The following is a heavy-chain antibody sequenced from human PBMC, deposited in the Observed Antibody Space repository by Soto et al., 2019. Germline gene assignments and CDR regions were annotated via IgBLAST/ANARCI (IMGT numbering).Heavy chain of an antibody. CDR1: GFTFSSYS. CDR3: ARETGIFGRDFDY. CDR2: ISSSSSYI. V-gene: IGHV3-21*01. D-gene: IGHD2-15*01. Sequence: EVQLVESGGGLVKPGGSLRLSCAASGFTFSSYSMNWVRQAPGKGLEWVSSISSSSSYIYYADSVKGRFTISRDNAKNSLYLQMNSLRAEDTAVYYCARETGIFGRDFDYWGQGTLVTVSS. J-gene: IGHJ4*02.